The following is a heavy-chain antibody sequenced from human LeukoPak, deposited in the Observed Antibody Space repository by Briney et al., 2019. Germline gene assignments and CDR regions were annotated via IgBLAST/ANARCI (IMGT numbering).Heavy chain of an antibody. CDR1: GYTFTSYD. CDR2: MNPNSGNT. CDR3: ARGDSSSWYVSY. D-gene: IGHD6-13*01. J-gene: IGHJ4*02. V-gene: IGHV1-8*01. Sequence: AASVKVSCKSSGYTFTSYDINWVRQATGQGLEWMGWMNPNSGNTGYAQKFQGRVTMTRNTSISTAYMELSSLRSEDTAVYYCARGDSSSWYVSYWGQGTLVTVSS.